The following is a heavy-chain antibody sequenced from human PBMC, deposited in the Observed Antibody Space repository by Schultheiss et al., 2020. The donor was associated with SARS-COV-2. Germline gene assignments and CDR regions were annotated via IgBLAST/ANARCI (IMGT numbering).Heavy chain of an antibody. V-gene: IGHV3-73*01. CDR1: GFTFSGSA. Sequence: GGSLRLSCAASGFTFSGSAMHWVRQASGKGLEWVGRIRSKANSYATAYAASVKGRFTISRDDSKNTAYLQMNSLRAEDTAVYYCALDTAMVIYYFDYWGQGTLVTVSS. CDR2: IRSKANSYAT. D-gene: IGHD5-18*01. J-gene: IGHJ4*02. CDR3: ALDTAMVIYYFDY.